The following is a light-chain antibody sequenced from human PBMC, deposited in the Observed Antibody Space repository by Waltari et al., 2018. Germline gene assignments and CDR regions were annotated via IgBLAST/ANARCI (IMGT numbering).Light chain of an antibody. V-gene: IGKV4-1*01. J-gene: IGKJ5*01. CDR3: QQYYSAPIT. CDR1: QSVLYNSNNKNY. Sequence: DIVMTQSPDSLAVSLGERATINCKSSQSVLYNSNNKNYLAWYQQKPGQPPKLLIYWASTREFGVPDRFSGSVSGTDFTLTISSLQAEDVAVYYCQQYYSAPITFGQGTRLEIK. CDR2: WAS.